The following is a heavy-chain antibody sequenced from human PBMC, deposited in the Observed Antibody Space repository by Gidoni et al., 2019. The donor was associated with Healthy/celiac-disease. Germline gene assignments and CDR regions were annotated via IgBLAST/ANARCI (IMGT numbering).Heavy chain of an antibody. D-gene: IGHD2-15*01. CDR1: GYTLPELS. CDR2: FDPEDGET. V-gene: IGHV1-24*01. Sequence: QVQLVQSGAEVKKPGASVKVSCKVSGYTLPELSMHWVRQAPGKGLEWIGGFDPEDGETIYAQKFQGRVTMTEDTSTDTAYMELSSLRSEDTAVYYCATMGCSGGSCYSSVSYGMDVWGQGTTVTVSS. J-gene: IGHJ6*02. CDR3: ATMGCSGGSCYSSVSYGMDV.